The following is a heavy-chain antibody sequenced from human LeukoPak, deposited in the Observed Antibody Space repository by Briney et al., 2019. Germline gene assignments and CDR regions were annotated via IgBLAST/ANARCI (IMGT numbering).Heavy chain of an antibody. CDR3: AGDWGMACAGATSGGGLYYFDY. D-gene: IGHD3-16*01. Sequence: ASVKVSCKASGYTFTGYYMHWVRQAPGQGLEWMGWINPNSGGTNYAQKFQGRVTMTRDTSINTAYMELSRLRSDDTAVYYCAGDWGMACAGATSGGGLYYFDYWGQGTLVTVSS. J-gene: IGHJ4*02. CDR2: INPNSGGT. V-gene: IGHV1-2*02. CDR1: GYTFTGYY.